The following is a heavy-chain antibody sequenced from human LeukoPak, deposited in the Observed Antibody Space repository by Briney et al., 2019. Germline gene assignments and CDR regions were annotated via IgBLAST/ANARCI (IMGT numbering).Heavy chain of an antibody. D-gene: IGHD3-9*01. J-gene: IGHJ4*02. CDR1: GGSFSGYY. CDR2: INHSGST. V-gene: IGHV4-34*01. Sequence: SETLSPTCAVYGGSFSGYYWSWIRQPPGKGLEWIGEINHSGSTNYNPSLKSRVTISVDTSKNQFSLKLSSVTAADTAVYYCARGQLRYFDWLLLGFDYWGQGTLVTVSS. CDR3: ARGQLRYFDWLLLGFDY.